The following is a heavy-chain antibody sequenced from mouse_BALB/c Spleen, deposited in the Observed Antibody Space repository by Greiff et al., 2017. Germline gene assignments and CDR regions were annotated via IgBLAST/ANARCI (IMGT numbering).Heavy chain of an antibody. D-gene: IGHD2-14*01. J-gene: IGHJ2*01. V-gene: IGHV5-6-5*01. Sequence: DVMLVESGGGLVQPGGSLKLSCAASGFTFSSSAMSWVRQTPEKRLEWVASISSGGSTYYPDSVKGRFTISSDNARNSRYLQMSSLRSADTAMYYCARNNYRSYYFDYGGQGTTLTVAS. CDR1: GFTFSSSA. CDR2: ISSGGST. CDR3: ARNNYRSYYFDY.